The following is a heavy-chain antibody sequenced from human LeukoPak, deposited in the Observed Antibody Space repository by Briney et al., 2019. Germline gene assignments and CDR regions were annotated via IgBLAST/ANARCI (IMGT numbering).Heavy chain of an antibody. J-gene: IGHJ3*02. D-gene: IGHD6-19*01. Sequence: PSETLSLTCTVSGGSISSYYWSCIRQPAGKGLEGIGRIYTSGSTNYNPSLKSRVTMSVDTSKNQFSLKLSSVTAADTAVYYCARGASVVAGSDNAFDIWGQGTMVTVSS. V-gene: IGHV4-4*07. CDR2: IYTSGST. CDR1: GGSISSYY. CDR3: ARGASVVAGSDNAFDI.